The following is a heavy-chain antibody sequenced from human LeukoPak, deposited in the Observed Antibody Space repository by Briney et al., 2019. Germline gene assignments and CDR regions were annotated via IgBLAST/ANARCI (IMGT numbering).Heavy chain of an antibody. CDR3: ARGFRYSGYTFDY. Sequence: PSQTLSLTCAVSGDSISSGDNHWNWIRQPPGKGLESIGYIYHSGSTYSNPSLKSRVTILVDRSKNQFSLRLSSVTAADTAVYYCARGFRYSGYTFDYWGQGTLVTVSS. CDR2: IYHSGST. V-gene: IGHV4-30-2*01. D-gene: IGHD5-12*01. CDR1: GDSISSGDNH. J-gene: IGHJ4*02.